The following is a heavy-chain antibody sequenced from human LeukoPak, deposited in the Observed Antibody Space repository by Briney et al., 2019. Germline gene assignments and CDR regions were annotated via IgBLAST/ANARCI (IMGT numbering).Heavy chain of an antibody. CDR2: IWYDGSNK. Sequence: GRSLRLSCVASGFTFKSYGMHWVRQAPGKGLEWVAIIWYDGSNKYYADFVKGRFTTSRDNSKNTLYLQMNSLRADDTAVYYCARVSGYSGTWYVDYWGQGTLVTVSS. V-gene: IGHV3-33*01. CDR3: ARVSGYSGTWYVDY. CDR1: GFTFKSYG. J-gene: IGHJ4*02. D-gene: IGHD6-13*01.